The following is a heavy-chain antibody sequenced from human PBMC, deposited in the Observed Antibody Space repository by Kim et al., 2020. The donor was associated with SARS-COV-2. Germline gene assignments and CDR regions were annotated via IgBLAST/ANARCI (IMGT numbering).Heavy chain of an antibody. CDR1: GGSVSSGSYY. CDR3: ARGYFDLGTYFIDY. V-gene: IGHV4-61*01. Sequence: SETLSLTCTVSGGSVSSGSYYWSWIRQPPGKGLQWIGYLYYSGSTDYNPSLKSRVTFSVDTSKNQFSLKLTSVTAADTAVYFCARGYFDLGTYFIDYWGQGTLVTVSS. CDR2: LYYSGST. D-gene: IGHD3-10*01. J-gene: IGHJ4*02.